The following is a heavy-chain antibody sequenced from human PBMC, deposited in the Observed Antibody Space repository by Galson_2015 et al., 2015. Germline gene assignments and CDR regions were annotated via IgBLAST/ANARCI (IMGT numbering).Heavy chain of an antibody. D-gene: IGHD6-13*01. V-gene: IGHV3-48*02. CDR1: GFTFSSYA. Sequence: SLRLSCAASGFTFSSYAMNWVRQAPGKGLEWVSYISSSSSAIKYADSVRGRFTISRDNAKNSLYLQMDSLRDDDTAVYYCAKDSSSWLFDYWGQGTLVTVSS. CDR2: ISSSSSAI. CDR3: AKDSSSWLFDY. J-gene: IGHJ4*02.